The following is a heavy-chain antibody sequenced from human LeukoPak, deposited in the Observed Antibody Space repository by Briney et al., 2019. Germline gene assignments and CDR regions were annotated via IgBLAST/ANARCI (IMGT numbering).Heavy chain of an antibody. CDR2: IIPIFGTA. J-gene: IGHJ4*02. Sequence: SVKVSCKASGGTFSSYAISWVRQAPGQGLEWMGRIIPIFGTANYAQKFQGRVTITTDESTCTAYMELSSLRSADTAVYYRASDPHSAPPFEPTYYFDYWGQGTLVTVSS. V-gene: IGHV1-69*05. D-gene: IGHD3-9*01. CDR1: GGTFSSYA. CDR3: ASDPHSAPPFEPTYYFDY.